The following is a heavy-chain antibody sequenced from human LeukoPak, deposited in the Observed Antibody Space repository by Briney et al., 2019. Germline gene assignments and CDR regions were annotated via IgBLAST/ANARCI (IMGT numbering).Heavy chain of an antibody. Sequence: GASVKVSCKASGYTFTGYYMHWVRQAPEQGLEWMGWINPNSGGTNYAQKFQGRVTMTRDTSISTAYMELSRLRSDDTAVYYCAPGDYDSSGYYPFDYWGQGTLVTV. CDR1: GYTFTGYY. D-gene: IGHD3-22*01. CDR2: INPNSGGT. V-gene: IGHV1-2*02. J-gene: IGHJ4*02. CDR3: APGDYDSSGYYPFDY.